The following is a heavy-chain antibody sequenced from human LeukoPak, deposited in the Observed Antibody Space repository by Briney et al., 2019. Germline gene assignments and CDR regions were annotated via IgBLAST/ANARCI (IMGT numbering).Heavy chain of an antibody. CDR1: GYTLTELS. J-gene: IGHJ5*02. V-gene: IGHV1-24*01. D-gene: IGHD3-9*01. Sequence: ASVKVSCKVSGYTLTELSMHWVRQAPGKGLEWMGGFDPEDGETIYAQKFQGRVTMTRDMSTSTVYMEVSSLRSEDTAVYYCARAAFDYDFLTGYYRRGWFDPWGQGTLVTVSS. CDR2: FDPEDGET. CDR3: ARAAFDYDFLTGYYRRGWFDP.